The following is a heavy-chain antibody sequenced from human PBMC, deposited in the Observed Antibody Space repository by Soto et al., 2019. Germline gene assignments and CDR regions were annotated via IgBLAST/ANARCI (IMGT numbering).Heavy chain of an antibody. Sequence: QVQLQASGPGLVKPSQTLSLTCTVSGGSISSGDYYWSCIRQPPWKGLEWIGYIYYSGSTYYNPSLKSRVTISVDTSKNQFSLNLSSVTAADTAVYYCARERPDGARLDPWGQGTLVTVSS. CDR2: IYYSGST. V-gene: IGHV4-30-4*01. CDR1: GGSISSGDYY. CDR3: ARERPDGARLDP. J-gene: IGHJ5*02. D-gene: IGHD6-6*01.